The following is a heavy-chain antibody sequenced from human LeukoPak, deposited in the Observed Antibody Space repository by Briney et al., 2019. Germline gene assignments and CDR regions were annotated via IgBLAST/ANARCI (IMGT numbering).Heavy chain of an antibody. CDR3: ARRRYYDGSGYLE. D-gene: IGHD3-22*01. Sequence: PSETLSLTCSVSGDSVSRSDSYWDWIRQPPGKGLEWIGTIYYSGRIYYSPSLKSRVTMSVDPSNNQFSLNLRSVTAADTALYYCARRRYYDGSGYLEWGQGTLLSVSS. J-gene: IGHJ1*01. CDR2: IYYSGRI. V-gene: IGHV4-39*01. CDR1: GDSVSRSDSY.